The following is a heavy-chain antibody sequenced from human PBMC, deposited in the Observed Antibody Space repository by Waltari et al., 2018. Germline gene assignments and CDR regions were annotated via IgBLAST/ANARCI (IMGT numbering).Heavy chain of an antibody. J-gene: IGHJ6*03. CDR2: IWYDGSNK. Sequence: QVQLVESGGGVVQPGRSLRLSCAASGFTFSSYGMHWVRQAPGTGLEWVAVIWYDGSNKDYADSVKGRFTISRDNSKNTLYLQMNSLRAEDTAMYYCAKEYSSSWTYYYYYYMDVWGKGTTVTVSS. V-gene: IGHV3-30*18. D-gene: IGHD6-13*01. CDR1: GFTFSSYG. CDR3: AKEYSSSWTYYYYYYMDV.